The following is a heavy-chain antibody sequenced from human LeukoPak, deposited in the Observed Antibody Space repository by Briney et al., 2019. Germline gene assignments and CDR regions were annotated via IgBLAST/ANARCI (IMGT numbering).Heavy chain of an antibody. CDR2: ISVSGGTT. Sequence: PGGSLRLSCAASGFTFSTYAMSWVRQAPGKGLEWVSGISVSGGTTHYADSVKGRFTISGDNSRNTLYLQMNSLRAEDTALYYCARDGYSSSWYGWFDPWGQGTLVTVSS. J-gene: IGHJ5*02. V-gene: IGHV3-23*01. CDR3: ARDGYSSSWYGWFDP. CDR1: GFTFSTYA. D-gene: IGHD6-13*01.